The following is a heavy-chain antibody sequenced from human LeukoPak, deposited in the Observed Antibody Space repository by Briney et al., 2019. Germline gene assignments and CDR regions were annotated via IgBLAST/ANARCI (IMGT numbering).Heavy chain of an antibody. Sequence: SVKVSCKASGGTFSSYAISWVRQAPGQGLEWMGRIIPILGIANYAQKFQGRVTITADKSTSTAYMELSSLRSEDTAVYYCARWWRGVTMIVPGDWGQGTLVTVSS. CDR1: GGTFSSYA. D-gene: IGHD3-22*01. V-gene: IGHV1-69*04. CDR3: ARWWRGVTMIVPGD. CDR2: IIPILGIA. J-gene: IGHJ4*02.